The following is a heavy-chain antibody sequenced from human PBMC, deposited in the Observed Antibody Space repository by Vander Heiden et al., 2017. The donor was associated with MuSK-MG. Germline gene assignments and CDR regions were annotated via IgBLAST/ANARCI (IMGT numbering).Heavy chain of an antibody. D-gene: IGHD6-19*01. CDR1: GGSISSSSYN. Sequence: QLQLQESGPGLVKPSETLSLTCTVPGGSISSSSYNWGWIRQPPGKGLEWIGSIYYSGSTYYNPSLKSRVTISVDTSKNQFSLKLSSVTAADTAVYYCARNAVIISSGWYYFDYWGQGTLVTVSS. J-gene: IGHJ4*02. CDR2: IYYSGST. V-gene: IGHV4-39*01. CDR3: ARNAVIISSGWYYFDY.